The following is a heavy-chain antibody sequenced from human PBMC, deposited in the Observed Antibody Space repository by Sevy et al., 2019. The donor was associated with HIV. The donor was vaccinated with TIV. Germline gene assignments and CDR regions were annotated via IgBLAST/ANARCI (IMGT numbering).Heavy chain of an antibody. CDR3: AKDINRGCDGINCYPYYYYFYGLDV. D-gene: IGHD2-21*01. CDR2: ISSSSNYI. V-gene: IGHV3-21*04. Sequence: GGSLRLSCVASGFTFSTYSMNWVRQAPGKGLEWVSSISSSSNYIYYADSVKGRFTISRDNANHFLYLEMNSLRPEDTAFYYCAKDINRGCDGINCYPYYYYFYGLDVWGQGTTVTVSS. J-gene: IGHJ6*02. CDR1: GFTFSTYS.